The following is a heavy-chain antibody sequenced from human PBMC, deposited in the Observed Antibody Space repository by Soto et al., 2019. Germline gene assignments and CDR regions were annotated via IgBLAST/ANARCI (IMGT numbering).Heavy chain of an antibody. CDR1: GLAFSTHW. J-gene: IGHJ4*02. CDR2: INQDGTEK. Sequence: PGGSLRLSCAASGLAFSTHWMTWVRQAPGKGLEWVANINQDGTEKYYVDSVKGRFTISRDNAKNSLYLQMNSLRAEDTAVYYCARKRYSYGYGSFDYWGRGTLVTVSS. D-gene: IGHD5-18*01. V-gene: IGHV3-7*01. CDR3: ARKRYSYGYGSFDY.